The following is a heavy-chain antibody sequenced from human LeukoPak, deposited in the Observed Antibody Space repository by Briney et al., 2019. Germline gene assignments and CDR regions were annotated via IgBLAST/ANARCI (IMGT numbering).Heavy chain of an antibody. V-gene: IGHV4-34*01. CDR2: INHSGST. CDR1: GGSFSAYY. CDR3: ARGIGVYSVDIVATSNFDY. Sequence: SETLSLTCAVYGGSFSAYYRSWIRQPPGKGLEWIGEINHSGSTNYNPSLKSRVTISVDTSKNQFSLKLSSVTAADTAVYYCARGIGVYSVDIVATSNFDYWGQGTLVTVSS. D-gene: IGHD5-12*01. J-gene: IGHJ4*02.